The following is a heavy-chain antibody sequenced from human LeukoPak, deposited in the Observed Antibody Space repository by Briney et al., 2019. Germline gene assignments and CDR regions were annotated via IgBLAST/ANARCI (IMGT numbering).Heavy chain of an antibody. Sequence: PGGSLRLSCAASGFTFSSYSMNWVRQAPGKGLEWVSVIYSGGNTYSADSVKGRFTISRDNSKNTLYLQMNSLRAEDTAVYYCARTGYGYNYFDYWGQGALVTVSS. D-gene: IGHD5-24*01. J-gene: IGHJ4*02. CDR1: GFTFSSYS. CDR2: IYSGGNT. CDR3: ARTGYGYNYFDY. V-gene: IGHV3-53*01.